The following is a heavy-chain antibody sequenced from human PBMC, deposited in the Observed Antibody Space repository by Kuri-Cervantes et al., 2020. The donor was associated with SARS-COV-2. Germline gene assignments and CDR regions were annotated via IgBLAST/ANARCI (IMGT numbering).Heavy chain of an antibody. V-gene: IGHV4-39*07. Sequence: SDTLSLTCTASDGSTSSSSYYWGWIRQPPGKGLEWIGSIYYSGSTYYNPSLKSRVTISVDTTKNQFSLKMSSVTAADTAVYYCASLRGYYDSRGYTFDIWGQGTLVTVSS. CDR1: DGSTSSSSYY. CDR2: IYYSGST. J-gene: IGHJ3*02. D-gene: IGHD3-22*01. CDR3: ASLRGYYDSRGYTFDI.